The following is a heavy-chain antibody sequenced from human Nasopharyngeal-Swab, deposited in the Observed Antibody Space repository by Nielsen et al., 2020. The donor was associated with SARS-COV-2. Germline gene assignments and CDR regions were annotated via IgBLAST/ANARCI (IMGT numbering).Heavy chain of an antibody. Sequence: ASVKVSCKASGYTFTGYYIHWVRQAPGQGLEWMGRINPYSGGTKYAQKFQGRVTMTRDTSISTAYMELSRLRSDDTAVYYCARDYCGGDCFPDSWGQGTLVTVS. J-gene: IGHJ4*02. CDR1: GYTFTGYY. V-gene: IGHV1-2*06. D-gene: IGHD2-21*02. CDR2: INPYSGGT. CDR3: ARDYCGGDCFPDS.